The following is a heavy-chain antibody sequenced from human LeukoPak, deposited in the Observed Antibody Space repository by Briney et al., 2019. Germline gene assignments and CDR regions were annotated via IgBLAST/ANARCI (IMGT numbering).Heavy chain of an antibody. J-gene: IGHJ6*02. CDR1: GYTFTSYG. CDR2: ISAYNGNT. V-gene: IGHV1-18*01. Sequence: ASVKVSCKASGYTFTSYGISWVRQAPGQGLEWMGWISAYNGNTNYAQKLQGRVTMTTDTPTSTAYMELRSLRSDDTAVYYCARDLNTYYYDSSGGYGMDVWGQGTTVTVSS. CDR3: ARDLNTYYYDSSGGYGMDV. D-gene: IGHD3-22*01.